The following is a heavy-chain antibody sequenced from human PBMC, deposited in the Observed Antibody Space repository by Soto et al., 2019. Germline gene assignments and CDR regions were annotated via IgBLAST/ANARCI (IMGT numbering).Heavy chain of an antibody. V-gene: IGHV4-34*01. J-gene: IGHJ4*02. CDR2: INHSGST. Sequence: SETLPLTCAVYGGSFSGYYWSWIRQPPGKGLEWIGEINHSGSTNYNPSLKSRVTISVDTSKNQFSLKLSSVTAADTAVYYCARGYYDFWSGYYTGSFGEKFDYWGQGTLVTVSS. CDR1: GGSFSGYY. D-gene: IGHD3-3*01. CDR3: ARGYYDFWSGYYTGSFGEKFDY.